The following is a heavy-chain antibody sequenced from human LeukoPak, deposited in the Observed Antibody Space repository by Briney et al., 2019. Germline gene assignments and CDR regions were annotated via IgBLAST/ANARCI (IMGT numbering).Heavy chain of an antibody. CDR3: ASQLERRSDY. CDR1: GFTFSSYE. V-gene: IGHV3-48*03. D-gene: IGHD1-1*01. CDR2: ISGSGSFI. Sequence: GGSLRLSCAASGFTFSSYEMNWVRQAPGKGLEWISYISGSGSFIHYADSVEGRFTISRDNAKNSLYLQMNSLRDEDTAVYYCASQLERRSDYWGQGTLVTVSS. J-gene: IGHJ4*02.